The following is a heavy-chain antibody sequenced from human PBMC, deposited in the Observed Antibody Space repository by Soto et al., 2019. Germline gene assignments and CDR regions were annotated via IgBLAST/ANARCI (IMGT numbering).Heavy chain of an antibody. J-gene: IGHJ3*02. V-gene: IGHV3-21*01. Sequence: GGSLRLSCAASGFTFSSYSMNWVRQAPGKGLEWVSSISSSSSYIYYADSVKGRFTISRDNAKNSRYLQMNSLRAEDAAVYYCARDPDWDAFDIWGQGTMVTVSS. CDR3: ARDPDWDAFDI. D-gene: IGHD3-9*01. CDR2: ISSSSSYI. CDR1: GFTFSSYS.